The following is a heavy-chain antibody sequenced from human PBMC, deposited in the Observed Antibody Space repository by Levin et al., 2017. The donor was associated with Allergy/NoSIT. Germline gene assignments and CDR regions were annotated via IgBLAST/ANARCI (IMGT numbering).Heavy chain of an antibody. V-gene: IGHV4-30-4*01. J-gene: IGHJ4*02. D-gene: IGHD5-12*01. Sequence: SCTVSGGSISSGDYYWSWIRQPPGKGLEWIGYIYYSGYIFYNPSLKSRVTIPIDTSKNQFFLKLTSVTAADTAVYYCARVKYSGFKYYFDYWGQGTLVTVSS. CDR3: ARVKYSGFKYYFDY. CDR1: GGSISSGDYY. CDR2: IYYSGYI.